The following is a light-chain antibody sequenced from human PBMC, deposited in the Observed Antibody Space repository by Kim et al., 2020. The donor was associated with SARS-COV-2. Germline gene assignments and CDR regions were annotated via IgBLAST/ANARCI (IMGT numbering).Light chain of an antibody. J-gene: IGLJ2*01. CDR2: YDS. CDR1: NIGSKS. CDR3: QVWDSSSDLLV. V-gene: IGLV3-21*04. Sequence: APGKTARSTCGGNNIGSKSVHWYQQKPGQAPVLVIYYDSDRPSGIPERFSGSNSGNTATLTISRVEAGDEADYYCQVWDSSSDLLVFGGGTKLTVL.